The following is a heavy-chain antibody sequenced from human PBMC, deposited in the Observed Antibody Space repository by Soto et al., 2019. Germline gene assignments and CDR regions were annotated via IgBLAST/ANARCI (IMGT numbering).Heavy chain of an antibody. J-gene: IGHJ4*02. CDR1: GYTFTGYY. D-gene: IGHD2-15*01. CDR3: ARVNVVVVAATREYYFDY. CDR2: INPNSGGT. Sequence: ASVKVSCKTSGYTFTGYYMHWVRQAPGQGLEWMGWINPNSGGTNYAQKFQGRVTMTRDTSISTAYMELSRLRSDDTAVYYCARVNVVVVAATREYYFDYWGQGTLVTVSS. V-gene: IGHV1-2*02.